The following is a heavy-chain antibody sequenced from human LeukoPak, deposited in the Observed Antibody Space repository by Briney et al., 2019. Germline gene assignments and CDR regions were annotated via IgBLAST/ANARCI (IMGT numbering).Heavy chain of an antibody. J-gene: IGHJ4*02. CDR1: GGTFSSYA. D-gene: IGHD4-17*01. CDR2: IIPILGIA. V-gene: IGHV1-69*04. Sequence: SVKVSCKASGGTFSSYAISWVRQAPGQGLEWMGRIIPILGIANYAQKFQGRVTITADKSTSTAYMELSSLRSEDTAVYYCARGGHDYGDLSDYWGQGTLVTVSS. CDR3: ARGGHDYGDLSDY.